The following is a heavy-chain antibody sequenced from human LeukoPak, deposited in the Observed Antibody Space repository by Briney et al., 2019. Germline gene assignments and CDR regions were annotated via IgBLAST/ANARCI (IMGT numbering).Heavy chain of an antibody. V-gene: IGHV1-2*02. CDR2: INPNSGGT. CDR3: ARPYGDYEVGFDY. Sequence: ASVKVSCKASGYTFTGYYMHWVRQAPGQGLEWMGWINPNSGGTNYAQKFQGRVTMTRDTSISTAYMGLSRLRSDDTAVYYCARPYGDYEVGFDYWGQGTLVTVSS. D-gene: IGHD4-17*01. CDR1: GYTFTGYY. J-gene: IGHJ4*02.